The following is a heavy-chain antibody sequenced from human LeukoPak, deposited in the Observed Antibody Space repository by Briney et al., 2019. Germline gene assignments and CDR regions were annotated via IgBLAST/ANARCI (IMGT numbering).Heavy chain of an antibody. CDR3: ARAEQWLPRGYDY. V-gene: IGHV1-69*06. D-gene: IGHD6-19*01. Sequence: SVKVSCKASGGTFSTYAISWARQAPGQGLEWMGGIIPIFGTANYAQKFQDRVTITADKSTSTAYMELSSLRSEDTAVYYCARAEQWLPRGYDYWGQGTLVTVSS. J-gene: IGHJ4*02. CDR1: GGTFSTYA. CDR2: IIPIFGTA.